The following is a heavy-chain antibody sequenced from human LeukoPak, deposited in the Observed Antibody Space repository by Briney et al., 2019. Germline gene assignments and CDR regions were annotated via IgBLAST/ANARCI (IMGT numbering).Heavy chain of an antibody. CDR1: GYTFTSYY. CDR2: INPSGGST. CDR3: ARFDWGFGEHH. V-gene: IGHV1-46*01. D-gene: IGHD3-10*01. Sequence: GASVKVSCKASGYTFTSYYMHWVRQAPGQGLEWMGIINPSGGSTSYAQKFQGRVTMTRDTSTSTVYMELSSLRSEDTAGYYCARFDWGFGEHHWGQGTLVTVSS. J-gene: IGHJ5*02.